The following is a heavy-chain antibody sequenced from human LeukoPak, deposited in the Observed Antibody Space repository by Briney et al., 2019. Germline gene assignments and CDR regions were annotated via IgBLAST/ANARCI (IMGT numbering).Heavy chain of an antibody. V-gene: IGHV3-43*01. CDR1: GFTFDDYT. J-gene: IGHJ1*01. CDR3: AKGRAEYLQH. Sequence: GGSLRLSCAASGFTFDDYTMHWVRQAPGKGLDWVSLITWDGASTYYADSVKGRFTISRDYSKNSLHLQMNSLRTEDTAMYYCAKGRAEYLQHWGQGTLVTVSS. CDR2: ITWDGAST.